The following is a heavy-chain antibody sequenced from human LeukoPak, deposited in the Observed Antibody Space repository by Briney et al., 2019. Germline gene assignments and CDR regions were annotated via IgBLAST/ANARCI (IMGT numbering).Heavy chain of an antibody. J-gene: IGHJ4*02. Sequence: GESLKISCQASGYIFTHYWIGWARHMPGKGLEWMGAIFPADSDTRYNPSFLGQVTISADKSITTAYLQWSFLKASDTAMYYCARQYYYGSGSPPVVWGQGTLVTVS. CDR1: GYIFTHYW. CDR2: IFPADSDT. CDR3: ARQYYYGSGSPPVV. V-gene: IGHV5-51*01. D-gene: IGHD3-10*01.